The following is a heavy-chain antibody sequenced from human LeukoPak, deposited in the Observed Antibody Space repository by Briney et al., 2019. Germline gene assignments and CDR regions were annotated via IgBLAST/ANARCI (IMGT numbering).Heavy chain of an antibody. CDR1: GFTFSSYW. D-gene: IGHD3-10*01. CDR2: IKQDGSEK. J-gene: IGHJ6*03. V-gene: IGHV3-7*01. Sequence: GGSLRLSCAASGFTFSSYWMSWVRQAPGKGLEWVANIKQDGSEKYYVDSVKGRFTISRDNAKNSLYLRMNSLRAEDTAVYYCARETITMVRGVPLYYYYYMDVWGKGTTVTISS. CDR3: ARETITMVRGVPLYYYYYMDV.